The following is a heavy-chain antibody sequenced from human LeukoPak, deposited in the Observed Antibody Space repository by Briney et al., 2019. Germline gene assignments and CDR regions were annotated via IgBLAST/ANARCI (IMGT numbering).Heavy chain of an antibody. V-gene: IGHV3-23*01. CDR2: IRGSGGGT. CDR3: AKDARRSSGWWFFDH. D-gene: IGHD6-19*01. Sequence: PGGSLRLSCAASGFTFNSYAMSWVRQAPGKGLEWVSAIRGSGGGTYYADSVKGRFTISRDNSKNTLYLQMNSLRAEDTAVYYCAKDARRSSGWWFFDHWGQGTLVTVSS. CDR1: GFTFNSYA. J-gene: IGHJ4*02.